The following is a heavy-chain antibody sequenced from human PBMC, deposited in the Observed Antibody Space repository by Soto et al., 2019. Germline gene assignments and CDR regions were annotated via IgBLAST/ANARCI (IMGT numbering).Heavy chain of an antibody. CDR3: AREPVVAADIYFDY. D-gene: IGHD2-15*01. J-gene: IGHJ4*02. CDR2: IYYSGST. CDR1: GGSISSGGYY. V-gene: IGHV4-31*03. Sequence: SETLSLTCTVSGGSISSGGYYWSWIRQHPGKGLEWIGYIYYSGSTYYNPSLKSRVTISVDTSKNQFSLKLSSVTAADTAVYYCAREPVVAADIYFDYWGQGTLVTVSS.